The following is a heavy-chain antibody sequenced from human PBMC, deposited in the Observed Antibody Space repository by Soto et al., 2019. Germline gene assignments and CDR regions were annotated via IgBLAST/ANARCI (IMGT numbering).Heavy chain of an antibody. CDR3: APTPIAAAGTRSPIDY. CDR2: ISGSGGST. V-gene: IGHV3-23*01. D-gene: IGHD6-13*01. Sequence: PGGSLRLSCVASAFTLSDYAMTWVRQAPGKGLEWVSTISGSGGSTYYADSVKGRFTISRDNSKNTLYLQMNSLRAEDTAVYYCAPTPIAAAGTRSPIDYWGQGTLVTVSS. J-gene: IGHJ4*02. CDR1: AFTLSDYA.